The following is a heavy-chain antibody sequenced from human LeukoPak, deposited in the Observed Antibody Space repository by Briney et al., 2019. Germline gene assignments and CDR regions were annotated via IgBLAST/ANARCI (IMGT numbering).Heavy chain of an antibody. V-gene: IGHV3-20*04. CDR3: ARDSQEFFQH. CDR1: GFTFDDYG. J-gene: IGHJ1*01. Sequence: PGGSLTLSCAASGFTFDDYGMSWVRQPPGKGLEWVSYINWNGGSTGYADSVKGRFTISRDNSKNSLYLQMNSLRTEDTALYYCARDSQEFFQHWGQGTLVSVSS. CDR2: INWNGGST.